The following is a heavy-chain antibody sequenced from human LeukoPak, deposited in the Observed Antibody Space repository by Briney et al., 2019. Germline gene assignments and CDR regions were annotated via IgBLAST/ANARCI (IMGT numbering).Heavy chain of an antibody. CDR2: IYTGGST. V-gene: IGHV3-66*01. Sequence: GGSLRLSCAASVFTVSSNYMSWVRQAPGKGLEWVSLIYTGGSTYYADSVKGRFIISRDNSKNTVYLQMNSLRVEDTSVYYCYYASGSYPWGQGTLVTVSS. J-gene: IGHJ5*02. CDR3: YYASGSYP. CDR1: VFTVSSNY. D-gene: IGHD3-10*01.